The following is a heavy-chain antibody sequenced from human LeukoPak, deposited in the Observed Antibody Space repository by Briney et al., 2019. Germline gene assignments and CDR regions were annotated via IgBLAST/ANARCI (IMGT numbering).Heavy chain of an antibody. Sequence: SETLSLTGTVSGGSNSSSSYYWGWIRQPPGKGLEWIGSVYYTGASYYNPSLKSRVTISIDTSKNHFSLNLTSVTAADTAVYYCARGAPPQNWGQGALVTVSS. V-gene: IGHV4-39*07. CDR3: ARGAPPQN. J-gene: IGHJ4*02. CDR2: VYYTGAS. CDR1: GGSNSSSSYY.